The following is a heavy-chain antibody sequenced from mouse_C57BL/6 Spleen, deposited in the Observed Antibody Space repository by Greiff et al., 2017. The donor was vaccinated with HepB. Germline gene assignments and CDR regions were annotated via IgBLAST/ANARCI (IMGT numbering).Heavy chain of an antibody. D-gene: IGHD1-1*01. J-gene: IGHJ2*01. CDR2: IYPGDGDT. Sequence: VQLQQSGPELVKPGASVKISCKASGYAFSSSWMNWVKQRPGKGLEWIGRIYPGDGDTNYNGKFKGKATLTADKSSSTAYMQLSSLTSEDSAVYFCARDYYGFYYFDYWGQGTTLTVSS. CDR1: GYAFSSSW. V-gene: IGHV1-82*01. CDR3: ARDYYGFYYFDY.